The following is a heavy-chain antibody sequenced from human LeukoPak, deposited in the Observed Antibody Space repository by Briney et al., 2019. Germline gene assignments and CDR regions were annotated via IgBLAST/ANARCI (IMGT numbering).Heavy chain of an antibody. V-gene: IGHV4-59*01. CDR2: IYYSGST. CDR3: ARIGRNDAFDI. Sequence: SETLSLTCTVSGGPMSSYYWSWIRQPPGKGQEWIGYIYYSGSTNYNPSLKSRVTISVDTSKNQFSLKLSSVTAADTAVYYCARIGRNDAFDIWGQGTMVTVSS. J-gene: IGHJ3*02. CDR1: GGPMSSYY.